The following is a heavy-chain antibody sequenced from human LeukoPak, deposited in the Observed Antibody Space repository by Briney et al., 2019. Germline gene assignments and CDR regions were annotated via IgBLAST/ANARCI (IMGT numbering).Heavy chain of an antibody. J-gene: IGHJ4*02. Sequence: SETLSLTCTVSGGSVSSGSYYWSWIRQPPGKGLEWIGYLYYSGSTNYNPSLKSRVTISVDTSKNQFSLKLSSVTAADTAVYYCATSYYYDSSGYYYGFDYWGQGTLVTVSS. CDR3: ATSYYYDSSGYYYGFDY. V-gene: IGHV4-61*01. CDR2: LYYSGST. D-gene: IGHD3-22*01. CDR1: GGSVSSGSYY.